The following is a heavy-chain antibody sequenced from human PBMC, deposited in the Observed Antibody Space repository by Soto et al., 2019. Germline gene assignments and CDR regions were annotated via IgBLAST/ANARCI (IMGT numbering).Heavy chain of an antibody. Sequence: ASVKVFGKVSGYTLTELAMHWVRQAPGKGLEWRGGFDPEDGETIYAQKFQGRVTMTEDTSTDTAYMELSSLRSEDTAVYYCAIMYCSSSADNWGHGIMVTVSS. CDR3: AIMYCSSSADN. V-gene: IGHV1-24*01. D-gene: IGHD6-13*01. J-gene: IGHJ4*01. CDR2: FDPEDGET. CDR1: GYTLTELA.